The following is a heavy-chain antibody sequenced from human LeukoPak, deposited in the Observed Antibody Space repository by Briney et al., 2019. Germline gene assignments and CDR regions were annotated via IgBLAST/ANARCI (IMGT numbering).Heavy chain of an antibody. J-gene: IGHJ4*02. V-gene: IGHV1-18*01. CDR2: ISAYNGNT. CDR3: ARAHEYYGSGSYQESCFDY. Sequence: GASVKVSCKASGYTFTSYGISWVRQAPGQGLEWMGWISAYNGNTNYAQKLQGRVTMTTDTSTSTAYMELRSLRSDDTAVYYCARAHEYYGSGSYQESCFDYWGQGTLVTVSS. D-gene: IGHD3-10*01. CDR1: GYTFTSYG.